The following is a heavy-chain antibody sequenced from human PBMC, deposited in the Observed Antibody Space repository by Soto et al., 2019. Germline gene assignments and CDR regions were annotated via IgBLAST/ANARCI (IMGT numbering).Heavy chain of an antibody. CDR1: GGTFSSYA. J-gene: IGHJ5*02. CDR2: IIPIFGTA. V-gene: IGHV1-69*01. CDR3: ARDRGRITMIVVVSGWFDP. Sequence: QVQLVQSGAEVKKPGSSVKVSCKASGGTFSSYAISWVRQAPGQGLEWMGGIIPIFGTANYAQKFQGRVTITADESTSTAYMELSSLRSEDTAVYYCARDRGRITMIVVVSGWFDPWGQVTLVTVSS. D-gene: IGHD3-22*01.